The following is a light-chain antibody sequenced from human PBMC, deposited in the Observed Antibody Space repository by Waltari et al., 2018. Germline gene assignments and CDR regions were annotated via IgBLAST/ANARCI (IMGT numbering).Light chain of an antibody. CDR1: SSDVGGYNY. CDR2: GVG. Sequence: QSAPTQPPSVSGSPGQSVTISCTGTSSDVGGYNYVSWYQQHPGKAPKLMIYGVGNRPSGVSDRFSGSKSANTASLTISGLQAEDEADYYCCSYTTSSTDVFGSGTKLTVL. J-gene: IGLJ6*01. V-gene: IGLV2-14*01. CDR3: CSYTTSSTDV.